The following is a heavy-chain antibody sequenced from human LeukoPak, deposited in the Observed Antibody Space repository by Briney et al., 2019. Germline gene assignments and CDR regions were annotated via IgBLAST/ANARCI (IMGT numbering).Heavy chain of an antibody. D-gene: IGHD2-15*01. CDR2: IHTSGAS. CDR1: GASISNYA. CDR3: ARPGSYLDF. V-gene: IGHV4-4*09. J-gene: IGHJ4*02. Sequence: SETLSLSCTVSGASISNYARSWVRQTPEKGLEWVGDIHTSGASPYYPSPASRLTLSIDTSRNHLSRTLTSVTAADTAVYFCARPGSYLDFWGQGALVTVSS.